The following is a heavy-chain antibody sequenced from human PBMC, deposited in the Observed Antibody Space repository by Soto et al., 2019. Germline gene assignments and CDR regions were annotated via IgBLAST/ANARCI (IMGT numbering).Heavy chain of an antibody. CDR3: AREPRGPDYGMDV. Sequence: QVQLVESGGGVGQPGRSLRLSCTASGFSFNTYAMHWVRQAPGKGPEWVAVIWHDGSDTYHADSVRGRFTISRDNSKNTLYLQMNSLRAEDTALYYCAREPRGPDYGMDVWGQGTTVTVSS. CDR1: GFSFNTYA. V-gene: IGHV3-33*01. CDR2: IWHDGSDT. D-gene: IGHD3-16*01. J-gene: IGHJ6*02.